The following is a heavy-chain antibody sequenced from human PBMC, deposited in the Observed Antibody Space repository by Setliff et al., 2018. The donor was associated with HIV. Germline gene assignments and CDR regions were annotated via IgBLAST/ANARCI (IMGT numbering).Heavy chain of an antibody. D-gene: IGHD5-18*01. Sequence: PSETLSLTCAVSGYSISSGYYWGWIRQPPGKGLEWIGSIYYSGSTYYNPSLRSRVTISADTSKNQFSLRLSSVIAADTAVYYCARRYSYGFGYWGQGTLVTVSS. V-gene: IGHV4-38-2*01. J-gene: IGHJ4*02. CDR1: GYSISSGYY. CDR2: IYYSGST. CDR3: ARRYSYGFGY.